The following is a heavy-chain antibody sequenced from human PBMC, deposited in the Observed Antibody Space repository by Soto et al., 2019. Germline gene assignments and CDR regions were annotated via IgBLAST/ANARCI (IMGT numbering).Heavy chain of an antibody. D-gene: IGHD2-2*02. CDR3: ARGTIFDQIIVVPAAIAFDL. CDR2: IYVGGTT. CDR1: GFSISGNY. Sequence: EVQLEESGGGLVQPGGSLRLSCAASGFSISGNYMTWVRQAPGKGLEWVSVIYVGGTTEYADSVKGRFTISRDNSKNTLYFQMDSLRAEDTATYYCARGTIFDQIIVVPAAIAFDLWGQGTLVTVSS. J-gene: IGHJ4*02. V-gene: IGHV3-66*01.